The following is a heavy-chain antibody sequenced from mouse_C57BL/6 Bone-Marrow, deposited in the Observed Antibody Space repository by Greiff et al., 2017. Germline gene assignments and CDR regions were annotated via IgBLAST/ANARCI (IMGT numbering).Heavy chain of an antibody. Sequence: EVKLVESGGGLVKPGGSLKLSCAASGFTFSSYAMSWVRQTPEKRLEWVATISDGGSYTYYPDNVKGRFTLSRDNAKNNLYLQMSHLKSEDTAMYYCARATDGYYDAMGYGGQGTSVTVSS. CDR3: ARATDGYYDAMGY. D-gene: IGHD2-3*01. CDR1: GFTFSSYA. CDR2: ISDGGSYT. J-gene: IGHJ4*01. V-gene: IGHV5-4*03.